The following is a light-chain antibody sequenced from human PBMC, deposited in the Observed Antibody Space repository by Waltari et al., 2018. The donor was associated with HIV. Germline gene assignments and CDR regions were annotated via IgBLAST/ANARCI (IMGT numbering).Light chain of an antibody. CDR3: CSYAGSTSYV. V-gene: IGLV2-23*01. CDR2: EGS. CDR1: SSAVVSYTL. Sequence: QPALTQPASVSRSPGQSITVSCTGTSSAVVSYTLVSWYQHHPGKAPKLIIYEGSQRPSGVSNRFSGSKSGNTASLTISGLQAEDEADYYCCSYAGSTSYVFATGTKVTVL. J-gene: IGLJ1*01.